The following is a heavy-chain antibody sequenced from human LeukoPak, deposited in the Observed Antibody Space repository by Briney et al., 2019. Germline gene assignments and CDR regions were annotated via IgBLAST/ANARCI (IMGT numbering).Heavy chain of an antibody. Sequence: GGSLRLSCAASGFTFSSYAMNWVRQAPGKGLEWVSAMSYSGSSTYYADSVKGRFTISRDNSKNTLYLQMNSLRAEDTAVYYCAKDRSSSFSGFLEYWGQGTLVSVSS. D-gene: IGHD6-6*01. J-gene: IGHJ4*02. CDR3: AKDRSSSFSGFLEY. CDR2: MSYSGSST. CDR1: GFTFSSYA. V-gene: IGHV3-23*01.